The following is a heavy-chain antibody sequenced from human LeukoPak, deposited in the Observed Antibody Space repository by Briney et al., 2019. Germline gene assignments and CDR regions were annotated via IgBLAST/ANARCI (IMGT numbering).Heavy chain of an antibody. CDR3: ARDNSLFY. Sequence: GGSLRLSCAASGFTFSSYWMHWVRQAPGKGPVWVSRINNDGSGTTYADSVKGRFTISRDDAKNTLYLQMNSLRAEDTAVYYCARDNSLFYWGQGTLVTVSS. V-gene: IGHV3-74*01. J-gene: IGHJ4*02. CDR2: INNDGSGT. CDR1: GFTFSSYW.